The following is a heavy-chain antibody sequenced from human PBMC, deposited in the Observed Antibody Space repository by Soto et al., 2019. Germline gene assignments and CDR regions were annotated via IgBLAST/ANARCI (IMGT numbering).Heavy chain of an antibody. J-gene: IGHJ6*02. CDR2: INHSGST. V-gene: IGHV4-34*01. Sequence: PSETLSLTCAVYGGSFSCYYWSWIRQPPGKGLEWIGEINHSGSTNYNPSLKSRVTISVDTSKNQFSLKLSSVTAADTAVYYCARLLGYCSSTSCSTGYYYGMDVWGQGTTVTVSS. CDR3: ARLLGYCSSTSCSTGYYYGMDV. CDR1: GGSFSCYY. D-gene: IGHD2-2*01.